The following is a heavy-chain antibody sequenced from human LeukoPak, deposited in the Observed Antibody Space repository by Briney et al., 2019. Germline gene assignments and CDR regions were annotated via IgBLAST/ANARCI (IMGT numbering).Heavy chain of an antibody. V-gene: IGHV4-59*01. CDR2: IYYSGST. CDR3: ARDNPANYFDP. J-gene: IGHJ5*02. D-gene: IGHD4/OR15-4a*01. CDR1: GGSISSYY. Sequence: SETLSLTCTVSGGSISSYYWSWIRQPPGKGLEWLGYIYYSGSTNYNPSLKSRVTISIDASKNQFSLRLTSVTAADTAVYYCARDNPANYFDPWGQGTLVTVSS.